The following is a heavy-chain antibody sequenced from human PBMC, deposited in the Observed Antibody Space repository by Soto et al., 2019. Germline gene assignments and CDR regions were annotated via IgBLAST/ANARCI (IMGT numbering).Heavy chain of an antibody. CDR2: ISGSGGST. CDR3: AKGTDYDFWSGYYIGY. V-gene: IGHV3-23*01. CDR1: GFTFSSYA. Sequence: PGGSLRLSCAASGFTFSSYAMSWVRQAPGKGLEWVSAISGSGGSTYYADSVKGRFTISRDNSKNTLYLQMNSPRAEDTAVYYCAKGTDYDFWSGYYIGYWGQGTLVTVSS. D-gene: IGHD3-3*01. J-gene: IGHJ4*02.